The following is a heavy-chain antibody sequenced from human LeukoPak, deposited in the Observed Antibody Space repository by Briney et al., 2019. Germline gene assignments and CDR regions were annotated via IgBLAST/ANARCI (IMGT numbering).Heavy chain of an antibody. Sequence: ASVKVSCKASGYTFTGYYMHWVRQAPGQGLEWMGWINPNSGGTNYAQKFQGRVTMTRDTSISTAYMELSRLRSDDTAVYYCARVGLRYFDWSDWFDPWGQGTLVTVSS. V-gene: IGHV1-2*02. J-gene: IGHJ5*02. CDR1: GYTFTGYY. CDR3: ARVGLRYFDWSDWFDP. CDR2: INPNSGGT. D-gene: IGHD3-9*01.